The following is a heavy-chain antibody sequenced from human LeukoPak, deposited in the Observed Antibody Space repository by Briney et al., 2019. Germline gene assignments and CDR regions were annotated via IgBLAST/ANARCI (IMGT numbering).Heavy chain of an antibody. Sequence: PSETLSLTCAVYGGSFIGYYWSWIRQPPGKGLEWIGEINHFGSTNYNPSLKSRVTISVDTSKNQFSLKLSSVTAADTAVYYCARAYSSSWYASWFDPWGQGTLVTVSS. V-gene: IGHV4-34*01. CDR2: INHFGST. CDR3: ARAYSSSWYASWFDP. D-gene: IGHD6-13*01. J-gene: IGHJ5*02. CDR1: GGSFIGYY.